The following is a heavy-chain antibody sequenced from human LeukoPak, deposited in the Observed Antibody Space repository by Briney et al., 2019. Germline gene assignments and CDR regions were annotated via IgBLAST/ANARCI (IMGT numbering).Heavy chain of an antibody. D-gene: IGHD3-22*01. CDR1: GRSLSSGDYY. CDR3: ARLRRGYDSSGQIDY. CDR2: IYYSGST. V-gene: IGHV4-39*01. J-gene: IGHJ4*02. Sequence: SETLSLTCTVSGRSLSSGDYYWGWIRQPPGKGREWFGSIYYSGSTYYNPSLKSRVTISVDTSKNQFSLKLSSVTAADTAVYYCARLRRGYDSSGQIDYWGQGTLVTVSS.